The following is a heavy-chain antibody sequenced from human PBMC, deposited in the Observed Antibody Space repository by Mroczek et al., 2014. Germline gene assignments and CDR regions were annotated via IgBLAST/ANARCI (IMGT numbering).Heavy chain of an antibody. J-gene: IGHJ4*02. Sequence: QVQLQESGPGLVKPSETLSLTCTVSGGSISSYYWSWIRQPAGKGLEWIGRIYTSGSTNYNPSLKSRVTMSVDTSKNQFSLKLSSVTAADTAVYYCAREGYCSSTSCFTDYWGQGTLVTVSS. CDR2: IYTSGST. CDR3: AREGYCSSTSCFTDY. CDR1: GGSISSYY. V-gene: IGHV4-4*07. D-gene: IGHD2-2*02.